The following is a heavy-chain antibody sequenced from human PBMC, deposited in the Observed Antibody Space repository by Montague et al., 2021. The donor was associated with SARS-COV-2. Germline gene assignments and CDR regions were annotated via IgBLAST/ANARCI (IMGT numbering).Heavy chain of an antibody. CDR1: GDSISSNW. D-gene: IGHD2-21*01. Sequence: SETLSLTCAVSGDSISSNWWSWVRQPPGKGLEWIGEIFHSGTTHYNPSLQSRVTMSVDKSKNQFFLRVSSLTAADTAVYHCARIYCGTTGCFFLDQWGQGVLVTVSS. CDR2: IFHSGTT. CDR3: ARIYCGTTGCFFLDQ. J-gene: IGHJ4*02. V-gene: IGHV4-4*02.